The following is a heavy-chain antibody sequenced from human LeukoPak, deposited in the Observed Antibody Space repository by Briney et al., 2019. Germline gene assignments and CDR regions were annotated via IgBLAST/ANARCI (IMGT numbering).Heavy chain of an antibody. CDR1: GGSISSGSYY. D-gene: IGHD2-8*01. Sequence: PSETLSLTCTVSGGSISSGSYYWSWIRQPAGKGLEWIGRIYTSGSTNYNPSLKSRVTISVGTSKNQFSLKLSSVTAADTAVYYCARHVRSYYHYYMDVWGKGATVTISS. V-gene: IGHV4-61*02. CDR2: IYTSGST. CDR3: ARHVRSYYHYYMDV. J-gene: IGHJ6*03.